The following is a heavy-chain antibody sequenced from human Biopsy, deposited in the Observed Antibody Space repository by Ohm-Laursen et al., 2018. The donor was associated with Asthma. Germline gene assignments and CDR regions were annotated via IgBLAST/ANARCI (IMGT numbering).Heavy chain of an antibody. J-gene: IGHJ4*02. Sequence: SLRLSCAASGFMFRSFGMHWVRQAPGKGLEWVAVISYDGNHKFYEDSVKGRFTISRDNSKNTLYLQMNSPRTEDTAVYYCAKRRGYSGHDNDYWGQGALVIVSS. CDR1: GFMFRSFG. CDR2: ISYDGNHK. V-gene: IGHV3-30*18. CDR3: AKRRGYSGHDNDY. D-gene: IGHD5-12*01.